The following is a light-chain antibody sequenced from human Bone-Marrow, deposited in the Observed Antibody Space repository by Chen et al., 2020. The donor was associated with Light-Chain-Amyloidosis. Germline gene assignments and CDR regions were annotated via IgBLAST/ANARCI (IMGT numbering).Light chain of an antibody. CDR2: EFN. CDR1: SNNVGGFNL. J-gene: IGLJ2*01. CDR3: CSYAGDSALV. Sequence: QSALTQPASVSGSPGQSITISCTGASNNVGGFNLVSWYQQHPGKAPRLMFYEFNKRPSGVSNRFSAFKSGNTASLTISALQAEDEADYYCCSYAGDSALVFGGGTKLTVL. V-gene: IGLV2-23*02.